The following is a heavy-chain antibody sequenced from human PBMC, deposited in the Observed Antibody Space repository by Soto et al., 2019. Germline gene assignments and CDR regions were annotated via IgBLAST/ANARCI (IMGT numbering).Heavy chain of an antibody. V-gene: IGHV4-59*01. CDR2: IYYSGST. CDR1: GGSISSYY. Sequence: PSETLSLTCTVSGGSISSYYWSWIRQPPGKGLEWIGYIYYSGSTNYNPSLKGRVTISVDTSKNQFSLKLSSVTAADTAVYYCARDPRGRIAAFDYWGQGTLVTVSS. CDR3: ARDPRGRIAAFDY. J-gene: IGHJ4*02. D-gene: IGHD6-6*01.